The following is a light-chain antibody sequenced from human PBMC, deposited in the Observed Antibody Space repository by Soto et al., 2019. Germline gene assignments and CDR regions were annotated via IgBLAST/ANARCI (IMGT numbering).Light chain of an antibody. CDR3: AAWDDSLSALL. CDR1: SSNIGSNH. V-gene: IGLV1-47*01. Sequence: QSVLTQPPSASGTPGQKVTISCSGSSSNIGSNHVYWYQQFPGSAPRLLIYRSDQRPSGVPDRFSGSKSGTSASLAISGLRFEDEADYYCAAWDDSLSALLFGGGTKLTVL. CDR2: RSD. J-gene: IGLJ2*01.